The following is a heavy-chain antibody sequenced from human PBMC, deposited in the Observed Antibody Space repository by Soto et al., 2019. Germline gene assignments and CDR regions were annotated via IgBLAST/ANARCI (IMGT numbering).Heavy chain of an antibody. V-gene: IGHV3-73*02. D-gene: IGHD4-4*01. CDR1: GFTFSGSA. CDR2: IRSKPNNYAT. J-gene: IGHJ6*02. CDR3: SGGQNDYNYYYYYTMDV. Sequence: EVQLVESGGGLVQPGVSLRLSCAASGFTFSGSAMHWVRQAPGKGLEWVGRIRSKPNNYATAYAASVKGRFSISRDDSKNTAYLQVNGLKTEDTAVYYCSGGQNDYNYYYYYTMDVWGRGTTVTVSS.